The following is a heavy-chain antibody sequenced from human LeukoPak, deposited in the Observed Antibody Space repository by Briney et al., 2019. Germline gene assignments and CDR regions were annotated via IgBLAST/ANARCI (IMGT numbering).Heavy chain of an antibody. V-gene: IGHV4-34*01. CDR3: ARVGRNYYGSGSYDGPYYYYYVDV. J-gene: IGHJ6*03. CDR1: GGSFSGYY. Sequence: SETLSLTCAVYGGSFSGYYWSWIRQPPGKGLEWIGEINHSGSTNYDPSLKSRVTISVDTSKNQFSLKLSSVTAADTAVYYCARVGRNYYGSGSYDGPYYYYYVDVWGKGTTVTISS. D-gene: IGHD3-10*01. CDR2: INHSGST.